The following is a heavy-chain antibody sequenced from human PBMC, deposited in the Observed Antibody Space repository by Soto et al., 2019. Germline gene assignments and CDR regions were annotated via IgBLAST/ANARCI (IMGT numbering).Heavy chain of an antibody. CDR1: GFTFSSYA. J-gene: IGHJ4*02. CDR3: AKDAGFYSSSSEYFDY. D-gene: IGHD6-13*01. V-gene: IGHV3-23*01. Sequence: PGGSLRLSCAASGFTFSSYAMSWVRQAPGKGLEWVSAISGSGGSTYYADSVKGRFTISRDNSKNTLYLQMNSLRAEDTAVYYCAKDAGFYSSSSEYFDYWGQGTLVTVSS. CDR2: ISGSGGST.